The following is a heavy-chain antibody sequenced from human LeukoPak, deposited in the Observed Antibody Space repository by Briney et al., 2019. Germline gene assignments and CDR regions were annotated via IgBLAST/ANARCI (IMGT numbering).Heavy chain of an antibody. J-gene: IGHJ4*02. Sequence: SETLSLTCAVYGGSFSGYYWSWIRQPPGKWLEWIGEINHSGSTNYNPSLKSRVTISVDTSKNQFSLKLSSVTAADTAVYYCARILYYYDSSGYCDYFDYWGQGTLVTVSS. CDR1: GGSFSGYY. CDR2: INHSGST. V-gene: IGHV4-34*01. D-gene: IGHD3-22*01. CDR3: ARILYYYDSSGYCDYFDY.